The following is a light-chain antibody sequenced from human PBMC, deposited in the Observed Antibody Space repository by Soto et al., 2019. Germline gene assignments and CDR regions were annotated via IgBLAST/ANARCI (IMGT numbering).Light chain of an antibody. Sequence: DIQMTQSPSTLSASVGDRVTITCRASQSINSYLAWYQQKPGKAPKLLIYEASNLESGVPSRFSGSGSGTEFTLTISSLQPDDFATYYCQQSRDYPWMFGQGTKVDIK. CDR1: QSINSY. CDR2: EAS. V-gene: IGKV1-5*03. J-gene: IGKJ1*01. CDR3: QQSRDYPWM.